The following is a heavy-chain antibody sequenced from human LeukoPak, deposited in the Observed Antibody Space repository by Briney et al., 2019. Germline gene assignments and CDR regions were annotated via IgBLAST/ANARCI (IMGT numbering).Heavy chain of an antibody. CDR1: GGTFSSYA. CDR2: IIPIFGIA. D-gene: IGHD3-22*01. J-gene: IGHJ4*02. V-gene: IGHV1-69*04. CDR3: ARDPSITMIVD. Sequence: SVKVSRKASGGTFSSYAISWVRQAPGQGLEWMGRIIPIFGIANYAQKFQGRVTITADKSTSTAYMELSSLRSEDTAVYYCARDPSITMIVDWGQGTLVTVSS.